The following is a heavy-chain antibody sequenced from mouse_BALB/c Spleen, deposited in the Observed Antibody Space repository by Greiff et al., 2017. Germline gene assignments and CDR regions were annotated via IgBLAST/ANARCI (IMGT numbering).Heavy chain of an antibody. CDR2: ISDGGSYT. J-gene: IGHJ2*01. V-gene: IGHV5-4*02. Sequence: EVQVVESGGGLVKPGGSLKLSCAASGFTFSDYYMYWVRQTPEKRLEWVATISDGGSYTYYPDSVKGRFTISRDNAKNNLYLQMSSLKSEDTAMYYCAREGGLLGFDYWGQGTTLTVSS. CDR1: GFTFSDYY. D-gene: IGHD2-3*01. CDR3: AREGGLLGFDY.